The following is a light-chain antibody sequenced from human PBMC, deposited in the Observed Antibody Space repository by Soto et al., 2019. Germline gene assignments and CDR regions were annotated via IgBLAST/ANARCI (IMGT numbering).Light chain of an antibody. CDR3: PQYQKVPLT. J-gene: IGKJ4*02. CDR2: AAS. V-gene: IGKV3-15*01. Sequence: EIMMTQSPATLSVSPGERATLSCRASQSASSNLAWYQQKPGQAPWLLIYAASPRATGIPTRISGNGSGTAVAQPFSRLEPEGFSVYYFPQYQKVPLTFRGGTKVEIK. CDR1: QSASSN.